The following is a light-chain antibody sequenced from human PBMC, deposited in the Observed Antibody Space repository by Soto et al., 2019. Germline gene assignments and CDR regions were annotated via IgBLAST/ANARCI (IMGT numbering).Light chain of an antibody. CDR2: AAS. J-gene: IGKJ3*01. Sequence: DIQMTQSPSSLSASVGDRVTITCRASQSISSYLNWYQQKPGKAPKLLIYAASSLQSGVPSRFSGSGSGSYFTLTISSLQPEDFXTYYCQHSYSTPFTFCPATKVDIK. CDR3: QHSYSTPFT. V-gene: IGKV1-39*01. CDR1: QSISSY.